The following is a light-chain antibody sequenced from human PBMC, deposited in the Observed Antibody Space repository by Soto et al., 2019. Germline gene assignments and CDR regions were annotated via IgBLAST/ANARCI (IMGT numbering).Light chain of an antibody. J-gene: IGKJ4*01. CDR2: GAS. V-gene: IGKV3-15*01. CDR1: QSVSTN. Sequence: EVVMTQTPATLSVSPGVRATLSCWASQSVSTNLAWYQQKVGQAPRLLMDGASVRATGVPTRFSGSGSWTVFTLTISSLQSEDFAVYFCQHYNNWPPQFTFGGGTKVEIK. CDR3: QHYNNWPPQFT.